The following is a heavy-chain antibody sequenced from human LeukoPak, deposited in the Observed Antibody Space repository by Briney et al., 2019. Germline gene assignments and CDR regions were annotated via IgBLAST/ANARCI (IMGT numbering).Heavy chain of an antibody. V-gene: IGHV4-4*07. D-gene: IGHD3-3*01. Sequence: PSDTLSLTCSVSGDSISTYYWTWIRQPAGKGLEWIGRIYISGTPNYNPSLRGRVTMSIDTSMNQFSLKLTSVTAADTAVYYCARGVPPFTIFGVGQYNWFDPWGQGTLVTVSS. CDR3: ARGVPPFTIFGVGQYNWFDP. J-gene: IGHJ5*02. CDR1: GDSISTYY. CDR2: IYISGTP.